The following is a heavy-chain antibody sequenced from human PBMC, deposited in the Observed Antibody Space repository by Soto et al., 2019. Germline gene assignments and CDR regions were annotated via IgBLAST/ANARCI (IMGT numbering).Heavy chain of an antibody. CDR2: ISGSGGST. J-gene: IGHJ4*02. CDR3: AKAISSYDFDY. CDR1: GFTFSSYA. V-gene: IGHV3-23*01. Sequence: GGSLRLSXAASGFTFSSYAMSWVRQAPGKGLEWVSAISGSGGSTYYADSVKGRFTISRDNSKNTLNLQMNSLRAEDTAVYYCAKAISSYDFDYWGQGTLVTVSS. D-gene: IGHD5-18*01.